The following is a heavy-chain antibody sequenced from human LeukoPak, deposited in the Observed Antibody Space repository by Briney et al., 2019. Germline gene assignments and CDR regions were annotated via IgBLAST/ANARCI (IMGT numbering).Heavy chain of an antibody. CDR3: ARDKFIAGRQQAFDI. D-gene: IGHD6-6*01. CDR2: INPNSGGT. CDR1: GYTFTGYY. Sequence: GASVKVSCKASGYTFTGYYMHWVRQAPGQGLEWMGRINPNSGGTNYAQKFQGRVTMTRDTSISTAYMELSRLRSDDTAVYYCARDKFIAGRQQAFDIWGRGTMVTVSS. V-gene: IGHV1-2*06. J-gene: IGHJ3*02.